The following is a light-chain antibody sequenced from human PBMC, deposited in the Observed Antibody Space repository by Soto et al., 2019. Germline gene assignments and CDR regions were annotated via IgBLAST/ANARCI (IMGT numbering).Light chain of an antibody. CDR3: SSYRTGSRV. V-gene: IGLV2-14*01. Sequence: QSALTQPASVSGSPGQSIPISCTGTNNDVGAYTYVSWYQQHPGKAPRLIIYEVSERPSGVSNRFSGSKSGNTASLVISGLQAEDEADYYCSSYRTGSRVFGGGTKLTVL. CDR2: EVS. CDR1: NNDVGAYTY. J-gene: IGLJ2*01.